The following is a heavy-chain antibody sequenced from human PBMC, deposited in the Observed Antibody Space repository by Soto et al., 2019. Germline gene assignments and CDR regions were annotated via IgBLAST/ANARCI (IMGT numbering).Heavy chain of an antibody. Sequence: VQLVETGGGLIQPGGSLRLSCAASGFIVSRNYMYWVRQAPGKGLEWVSVIDGGGYTYYADSVKGRFTISRDNSKNTLHLQMNSLRAEDSAVYYCARGGGSAYVTPPISNWFDPWGQGTLVTVSS. CDR3: ARGGGSAYVTPPISNWFDP. J-gene: IGHJ5*02. CDR2: IDGGGYT. D-gene: IGHD3-22*01. CDR1: GFIVSRNY. V-gene: IGHV3-53*02.